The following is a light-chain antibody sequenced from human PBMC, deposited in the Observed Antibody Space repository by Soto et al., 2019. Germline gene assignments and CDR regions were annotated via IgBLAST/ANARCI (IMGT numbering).Light chain of an antibody. CDR1: QSVSISY. CDR3: QQHGSSPWT. J-gene: IGKJ1*01. CDR2: GAS. V-gene: IGKV3-20*01. Sequence: IVSTQSPGSLSLSPGESATLSCRASQSVSISYLAVYQQKPCPAPRLLIYGASSRANAIPEGLSGSSSGTDFTLYISRLESKEFAPYYCQQHGSSPWTFGHGTKV.